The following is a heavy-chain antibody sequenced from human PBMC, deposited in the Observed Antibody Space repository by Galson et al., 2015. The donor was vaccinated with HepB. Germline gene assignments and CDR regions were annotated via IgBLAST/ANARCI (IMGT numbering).Heavy chain of an antibody. CDR2: ISAYNGNT. D-gene: IGHD6-6*01. V-gene: IGHV1-18*04. J-gene: IGHJ5*02. Sequence: SVKASCKASGYTFTSYGISWVRQAPGQGLEWMGWISAYNGNTNYTQKLQGRVTMTTDTSTSTAYIELRSLRSDDTAVYYCASIIAARPGGFWFDPWGQGTLVTVSS. CDR1: GYTFTSYG. CDR3: ASIIAARPGGFWFDP.